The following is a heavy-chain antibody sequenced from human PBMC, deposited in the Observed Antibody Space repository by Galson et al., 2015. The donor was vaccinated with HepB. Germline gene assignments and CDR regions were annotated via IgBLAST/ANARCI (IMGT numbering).Heavy chain of an antibody. CDR1: GFTFSDYY. Sequence: SLRLSCAASGFTFSDYYMSWIRQAPGKGLEWVSYISSSSSYTNYADSVKGRFTISRDNAKNSLYLQMNSLRAEDTAVYYCARGYDIVTGRHWYFDLWGRGTLVTVSS. J-gene: IGHJ2*01. CDR2: ISSSSSYT. CDR3: ARGYDIVTGRHWYFDL. V-gene: IGHV3-11*06. D-gene: IGHD3-9*01.